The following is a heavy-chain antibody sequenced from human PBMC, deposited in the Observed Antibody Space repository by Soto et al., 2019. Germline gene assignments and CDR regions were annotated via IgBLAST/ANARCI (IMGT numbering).Heavy chain of an antibody. CDR1: GFPFNDYY. CDR2: ISPKSTFR. Sequence: GGSLRLSCATSGFPFNDYYMTWIRQAPGKGLGWLSHISPKSTFRNYADSVKGRFTISRDNTESSLFLQMNSLGVDDTAVYSCVRGGGGGLFEHWGQGVLVTVSS. J-gene: IGHJ4*02. CDR3: VRGGGGGLFEH. V-gene: IGHV3-11*06. D-gene: IGHD2-21*01.